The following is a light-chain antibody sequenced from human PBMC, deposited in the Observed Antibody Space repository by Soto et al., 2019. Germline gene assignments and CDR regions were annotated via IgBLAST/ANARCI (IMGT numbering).Light chain of an antibody. V-gene: IGKV3D-20*02. CDR2: GAS. CDR3: QQRTTWPLT. Sequence: IVLTQSPGTLFLSPGERATLSFRASQSVSSSYLAWYQQKPGQAPRLLIYGASSRATGIPDRFSGSGSGTDFSLTISSLEPEDFAVYYCQQRTTWPLTFGGGTKVDI. CDR1: QSVSSSY. J-gene: IGKJ4*01.